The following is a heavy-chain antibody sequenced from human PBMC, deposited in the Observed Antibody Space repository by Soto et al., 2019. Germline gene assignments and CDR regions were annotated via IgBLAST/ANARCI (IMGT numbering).Heavy chain of an antibody. D-gene: IGHD1-26*01. V-gene: IGHV1-18*01. CDR2: ISPHNGNT. CDR1: GYTFSNYG. Sequence: GAEVKKPGASVKVSCKTSGYTFSNYGINWVRQAPGQGLEWMGWISPHNGNTNSAQRLQGRVTMTTDTSMNTAYLELRSLSFDDTAVYYCARARAGSFAFDIWGQGTLVTVSS. J-gene: IGHJ3*02. CDR3: ARARAGSFAFDI.